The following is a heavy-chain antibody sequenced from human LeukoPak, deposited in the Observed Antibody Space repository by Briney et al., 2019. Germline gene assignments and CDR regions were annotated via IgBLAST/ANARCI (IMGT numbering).Heavy chain of an antibody. Sequence: PGGSLRLSCAASGFAFSSYVMSWVRQAPGKGLEWVSAISGSGGRRYYADSVKGRFTISRDNSKNTLYLQMNSLRAEDTAVYYCAKDLGYGDYFCYFDYWGQGTLVTVSS. V-gene: IGHV3-23*01. D-gene: IGHD4-17*01. CDR2: ISGSGGRR. CDR1: GFAFSSYV. CDR3: AKDLGYGDYFCYFDY. J-gene: IGHJ4*02.